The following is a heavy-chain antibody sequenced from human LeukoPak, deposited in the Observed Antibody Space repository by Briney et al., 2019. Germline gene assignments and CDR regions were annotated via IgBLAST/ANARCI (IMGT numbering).Heavy chain of an antibody. CDR1: GFTVTSNY. D-gene: IGHD3-10*01. CDR3: ARGQIYGTGSYSFDH. V-gene: IGHV3-66*01. CDR2: IYTDGRT. Sequence: GGSLRLSCAASGFTVTSNYMSWVRQTPGQGRLEWDSVIYTDGRTFYTGSVTGRFTISRDNSKNTLYLQMNSLRAEDTAVYYCARGQIYGTGSYSFDHWGQGTLVTVSS. J-gene: IGHJ4*02.